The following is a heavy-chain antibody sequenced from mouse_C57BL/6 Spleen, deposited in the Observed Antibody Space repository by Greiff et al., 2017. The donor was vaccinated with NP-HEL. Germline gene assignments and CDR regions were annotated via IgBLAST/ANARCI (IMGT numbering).Heavy chain of an antibody. CDR1: GYTFTSYW. V-gene: IGHV1-69*01. CDR2: IDPSDSYT. CDR3: ARARDYGYAWFAY. Sequence: QVHLQQSGAELVMPGASVKLSCKASGYTFTSYWMHWVKQRPGQGLEWIGEIDPSDSYTNYNEKFKGKSTLTVDKSSSTAYMQLSSLTSEDSAVYDCARARDYGYAWFAYWGQGTLVTVSA. D-gene: IGHD2-2*01. J-gene: IGHJ3*01.